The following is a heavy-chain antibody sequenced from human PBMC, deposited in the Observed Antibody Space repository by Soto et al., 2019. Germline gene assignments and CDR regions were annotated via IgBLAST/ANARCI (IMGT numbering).Heavy chain of an antibody. CDR1: GYTFTSYG. V-gene: IGHV1-3*01. Sequence: SVKDSCKTSGYTFTSYGMHWVRQAPGQRLEWMGWINAGNGNTKYSQKFQGRVTITRDTSASTAYMELSSLRSEDTAVYYCASSATTADYYYGMDVWGQGTTVTVS. CDR3: ASSATTADYYYGMDV. J-gene: IGHJ6*02. CDR2: INAGNGNT. D-gene: IGHD1-26*01.